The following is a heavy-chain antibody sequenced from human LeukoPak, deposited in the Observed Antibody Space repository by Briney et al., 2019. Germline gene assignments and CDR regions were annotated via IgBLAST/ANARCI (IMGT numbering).Heavy chain of an antibody. CDR3: AKDIDSSSWYYFDY. D-gene: IGHD6-13*01. CDR1: GFNFHDYA. J-gene: IGHJ4*02. CDR2: ISWNSGRL. Sequence: GGSLRLSCAASGFNFHDYAMHWVRQTPGKGLEWVSSISWNSGRLGYAVSVKGRFTISRDNAKNSLYLEMNSLRAEDTALYFCAKDIDSSSWYYFDYWGQGTLVTVSS. V-gene: IGHV3-9*01.